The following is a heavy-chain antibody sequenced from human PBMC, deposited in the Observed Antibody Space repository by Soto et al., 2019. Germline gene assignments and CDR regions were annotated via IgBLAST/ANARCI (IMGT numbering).Heavy chain of an antibody. D-gene: IGHD1-1*01. CDR2: VSGGSGAT. Sequence: DVQILESGGGLVEPGGSLRLSFAASGFSVSTYGVTWVRQGPGKGLEWVSGVSGGSGATHYRDSVKGRFTITTDYPENTAYLQMNSLRVEDTAVYYCTRWNGYGDLWGQGILVTVS. V-gene: IGHV3-23*01. J-gene: IGHJ5*02. CDR1: GFSVSTYG. CDR3: TRWNGYGDL.